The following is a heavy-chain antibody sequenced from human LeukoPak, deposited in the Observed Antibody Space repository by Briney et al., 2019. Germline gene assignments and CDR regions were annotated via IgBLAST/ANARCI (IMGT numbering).Heavy chain of an antibody. J-gene: IGHJ4*02. Sequence: SETLSLTCTVSGGSISSSSYYWGWIRQPPGKGLEWIGSIYYSGSTYYNPSLKSRVTISVDTSKNQFSLKLSSVTAADTAVYYCARPDPTQWPDPQYYFDYWGQGTLVTVS. CDR3: ARPDPTQWPDPQYYFDY. CDR1: GGSISSSSYY. V-gene: IGHV4-39*01. D-gene: IGHD6-19*01. CDR2: IYYSGST.